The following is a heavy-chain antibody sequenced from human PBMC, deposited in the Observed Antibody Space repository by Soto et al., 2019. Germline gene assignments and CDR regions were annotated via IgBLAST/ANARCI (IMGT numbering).Heavy chain of an antibody. V-gene: IGHV3-33*01. CDR3: ARDQSVYNGDYYFDY. Sequence: VQLVESGGGVVQPGRSLRLSCAASGFTFSSYGMHWVRQAPGKGLEWVAVIWYDGSNKYYADSVKGRFTISRDNSKNTLYLQMNSLRAEDTAVYYCARDQSVYNGDYYFDYWGQGTLVTVSS. CDR2: IWYDGSNK. J-gene: IGHJ4*02. D-gene: IGHD4-17*01. CDR1: GFTFSSYG.